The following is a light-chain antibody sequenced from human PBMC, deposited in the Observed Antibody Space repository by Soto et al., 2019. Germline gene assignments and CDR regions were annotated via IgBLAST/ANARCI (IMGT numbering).Light chain of an antibody. V-gene: IGLV2-14*02. CDR2: EAT. CDR1: NNDVGGYRL. J-gene: IGLJ1*01. CDR3: ISYRGSDTSYV. Sequence: QSVLDQPASVSGSPGQSITISCTGTNNDVGGYRLVSWYQQYSGKAPKLIIYEATKRPSGVSDRFSGSKSGNTAILTISGLQAEDEADYYCISYRGSDTSYVFGTGTKVTVL.